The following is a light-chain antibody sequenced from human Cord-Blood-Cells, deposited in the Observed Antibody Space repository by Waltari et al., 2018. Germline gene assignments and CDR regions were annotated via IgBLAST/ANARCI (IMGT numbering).Light chain of an antibody. Sequence: DLVMTQSPLYLPVTPGEPASTSCRPSQSLLHSNGYNYLDWYLQKPGQSPQLLIYLGSNRASGVPDRFSGSGSGTDFTLKISRVEAEDVGVYYCMQALQTPYSFGQGTKLEIK. CDR3: MQALQTPYS. CDR2: LGS. CDR1: QSLLHSNGYNY. J-gene: IGKJ2*03. V-gene: IGKV2-28*01.